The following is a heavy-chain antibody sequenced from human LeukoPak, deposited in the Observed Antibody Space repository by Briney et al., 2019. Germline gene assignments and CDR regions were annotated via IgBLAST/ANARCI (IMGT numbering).Heavy chain of an antibody. Sequence: PSETLSLTCTVSGGSISGYHWGWIRQPPGKGLEWIGYIYYSGSTTYNPSLKSRVTISVDTSKNQFSLKLSSVTAADTAVYYCARDKQPGDYWGQGTLVTVSS. CDR1: GGSISGYH. V-gene: IGHV4-59*01. D-gene: IGHD5-18*01. CDR2: IYYSGST. CDR3: ARDKQPGDY. J-gene: IGHJ4*02.